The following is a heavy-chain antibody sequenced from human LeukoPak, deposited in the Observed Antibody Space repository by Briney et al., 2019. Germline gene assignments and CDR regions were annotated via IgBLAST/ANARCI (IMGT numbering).Heavy chain of an antibody. V-gene: IGHV1-2*02. CDR1: GYTFTGYH. Sequence: ASVKVTCKASGYTFTGYHIHLLRQAPGQGLEWMGWIIPNSGATRIAQKFQVRVTMTRYRSISTTYMELSGLRSDDTAVYYCARDSGYCPTTNCFHPFDSWGQGTLVTVSS. CDR2: IIPNSGAT. J-gene: IGHJ4*02. D-gene: IGHD2-2*01. CDR3: ARDSGYCPTTNCFHPFDS.